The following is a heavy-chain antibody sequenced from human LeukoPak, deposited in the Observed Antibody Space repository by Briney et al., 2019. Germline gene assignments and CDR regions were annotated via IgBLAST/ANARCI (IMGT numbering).Heavy chain of an antibody. Sequence: GGSLRLSCAASGFTFSSYAMSWVRQAPGKGLEWVSTLSGSGGNTYYADSVKGRVTISRDNSKNTLYLQMNSLRAEDTAVYYCAKDRPNYYGSNGHYYKLNGDCWGQGTLVTVSS. CDR1: GFTFSSYA. CDR3: AKDRPNYYGSNGHYYKLNGDC. J-gene: IGHJ4*02. V-gene: IGHV3-23*01. D-gene: IGHD3-22*01. CDR2: LSGSGGNT.